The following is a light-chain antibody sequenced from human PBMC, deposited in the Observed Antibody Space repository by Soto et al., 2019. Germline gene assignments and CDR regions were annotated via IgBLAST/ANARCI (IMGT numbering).Light chain of an antibody. CDR3: QHYRRNTWS. CDR1: QDIRNT. J-gene: IGKJ1*01. Sequence: AIQMTQSPSSLSASVGDRVAISCRASQDIRNTLAWYQQKPGEAPKLLTFAASNLQSGVPSRFSGSGSGTEFTLTITTLQPDDFATYFCQHYRRNTWSFGPGTKVDIK. CDR2: AAS. V-gene: IGKV1-6*01.